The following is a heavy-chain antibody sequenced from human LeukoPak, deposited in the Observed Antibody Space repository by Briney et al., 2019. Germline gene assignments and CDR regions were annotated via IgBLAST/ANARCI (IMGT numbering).Heavy chain of an antibody. CDR1: VFIFSNSW. J-gene: IGHJ4*02. CDR2: INQVGSEK. D-gene: IGHD3-22*01. Sequence: QAGGSLRLSCAASVFIFSNSWTSWLRQVPGKGLEWVATINQVGSEKYYVDSVKGRFTISRDNAKSLLYLQMNSLRAEDTALYYCASYFDGSGHDDCFDYWGQGTLVTVSS. CDR3: ASYFDGSGHDDCFDY. V-gene: IGHV3-7*01.